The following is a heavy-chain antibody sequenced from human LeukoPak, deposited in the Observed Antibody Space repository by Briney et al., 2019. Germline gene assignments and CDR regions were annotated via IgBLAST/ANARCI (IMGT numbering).Heavy chain of an antibody. Sequence: PSGRSLRLSCAASGFTFSSYAMHWVRQAPGKGLEWVAVISYDGSNKYYADSVKGRFIISRDNSKNTLYLQMNSLRAEDTAVYYCARGPREWIFLYYFDYWGQGTLVTVSS. CDR3: ARGPREWIFLYYFDY. CDR1: GFTFSSYA. CDR2: ISYDGSNK. D-gene: IGHD3-3*01. V-gene: IGHV3-30*04. J-gene: IGHJ4*02.